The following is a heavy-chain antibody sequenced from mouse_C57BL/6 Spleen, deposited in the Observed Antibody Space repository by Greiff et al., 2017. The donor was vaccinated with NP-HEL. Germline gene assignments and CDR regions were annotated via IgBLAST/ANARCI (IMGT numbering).Heavy chain of an antibody. CDR1: GYTFTSYW. V-gene: IGHV1-69*01. J-gene: IGHJ4*01. CDR3: ARRGPRDAMDY. Sequence: VQLQQPGAELVMPGASVKLSCKASGYTFTSYWMHWVKQRPGQGLEWIGEIDPSDSYTNYNQKFKGKSTLTVDKSSSTAYIQLSSLTSEESAVYYCARRGPRDAMDYWGQGTSVTVSS. CDR2: IDPSDSYT. D-gene: IGHD3-3*01.